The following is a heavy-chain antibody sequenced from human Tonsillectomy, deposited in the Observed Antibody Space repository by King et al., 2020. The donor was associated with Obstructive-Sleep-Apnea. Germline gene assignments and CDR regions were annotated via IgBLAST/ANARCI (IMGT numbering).Heavy chain of an antibody. J-gene: IGHJ2*01. CDR1: GYSVITYW. CDR2: VDPGVSVT. Sequence: QLVQSGAEVRKPGESLKISCKGSGYSVITYWIAWVRQMRWKGLDEMGIVDPGVSVTRYSPSFPCKVTISADKSISTAYRQWSSRRASDTAMYYCARQEGYCSGGSCYSYWYFDLWGRGTLVTVSS. D-gene: IGHD2-15*01. V-gene: IGHV5-51*01. CDR3: ARQEGYCSGGSCYSYWYFDL.